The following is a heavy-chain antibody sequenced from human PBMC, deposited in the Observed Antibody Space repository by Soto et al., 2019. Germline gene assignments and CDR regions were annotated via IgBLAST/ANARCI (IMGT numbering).Heavy chain of an antibody. J-gene: IGHJ6*02. CDR1: GFSFNEAW. CDR3: TTGAVEGI. D-gene: IGHD2-15*01. V-gene: IGHV3-15*07. CDR2: IKTSAGGGAT. Sequence: EVQLVESAGGLVKPGGSLRLSCVASGFSFNEAWMNWVRQAPGEGLEWVGRIKTSAGGGATDYAAPVQGRFTTARDDSKNALYLHLNSHRTEDTSIYYLTTGAVEGIWGHGTTVHVSS.